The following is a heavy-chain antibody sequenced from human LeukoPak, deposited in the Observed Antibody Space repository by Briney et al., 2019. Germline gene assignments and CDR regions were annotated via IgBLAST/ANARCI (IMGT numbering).Heavy chain of an antibody. CDR2: IRYDGSNK. Sequence: GGSLRLSCAASGFTFSSYGMHWVRQAPGKGLEWVAFIRYDGSNKYYADSVKGRFTISRDNSKNTLYLQMNSLGAEDTAVYYCAKDLRELRFLEWLSPRHEPFDYWGQGTLVTVSS. J-gene: IGHJ4*02. CDR3: AKDLRELRFLEWLSPRHEPFDY. CDR1: GFTFSSYG. D-gene: IGHD3-3*01. V-gene: IGHV3-30*02.